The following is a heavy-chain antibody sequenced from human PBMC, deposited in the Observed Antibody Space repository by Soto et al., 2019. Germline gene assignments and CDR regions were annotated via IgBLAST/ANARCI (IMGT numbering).Heavy chain of an antibody. D-gene: IGHD2-2*01. Sequence: QLQLQESGPRLVKPSETLSLTCTVSSAPVSSSTYTWGWIRQTPGKGLEWIGSIYYSGSTYYNPSLNSRVTVSVDTSKNQFSLKVTSVTAADTAVYYCARLHGYCISSSCHGHYAMDVWGQGTTVTVSS. V-gene: IGHV4-39*01. CDR3: ARLHGYCISSSCHGHYAMDV. J-gene: IGHJ6*02. CDR1: SAPVSSSTYT. CDR2: IYYSGST.